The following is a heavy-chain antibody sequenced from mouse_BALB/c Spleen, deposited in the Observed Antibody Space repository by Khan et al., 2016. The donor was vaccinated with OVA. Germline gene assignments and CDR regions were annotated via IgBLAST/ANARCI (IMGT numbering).Heavy chain of an antibody. D-gene: IGHD1-1*01. V-gene: IGHV14-3*02. CDR3: SRITYYDGSY. CDR1: GFNIKDTY. Sequence: IQLVQSGAELVKPGASVTLSCPASGFNIKDTYLHWVNQRPEQGLEWVGRIDPENGYVKFDPKFQGKATITSDTSSSTVYLQLSSLTSEDTAVYYCSRITYYDGSYWGQGTLVTVS. CDR2: IDPENGYV. J-gene: IGHJ3*01.